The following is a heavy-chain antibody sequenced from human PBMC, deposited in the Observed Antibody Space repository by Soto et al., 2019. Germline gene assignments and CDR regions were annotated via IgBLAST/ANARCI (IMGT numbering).Heavy chain of an antibody. CDR1: GFTFSSYW. V-gene: IGHV3-7*03. J-gene: IGHJ4*02. D-gene: IGHD6-19*01. Sequence: GGSLRLSCAASGFTFSSYWMSWVRQAPGKGLEWVANIKQDGSEKYYVDSVKGRFTISRDNAKNSLYLQMNSLRAEDTAVYYCARESRSSGWYMGIDYWGQGTLVTVSS. CDR3: ARESRSSGWYMGIDY. CDR2: IKQDGSEK.